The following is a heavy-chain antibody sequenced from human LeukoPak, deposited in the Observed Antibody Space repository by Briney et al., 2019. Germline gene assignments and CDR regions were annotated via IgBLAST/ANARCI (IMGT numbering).Heavy chain of an antibody. CDR2: IYYSGST. Sequence: PSETLSLTCTVSGGSISSGGYYWSWIRQHPGKGPEWIGYIYYSGSTYYNPSLKSRVTISVDTSKNQFSLKLSSVTAADTAVYYCARDPGDYYDSSGYYYPVWGQGTMVTVSS. V-gene: IGHV4-31*03. D-gene: IGHD3-22*01. CDR1: GGSISSGGYY. J-gene: IGHJ3*01. CDR3: ARDPGDYYDSSGYYYPV.